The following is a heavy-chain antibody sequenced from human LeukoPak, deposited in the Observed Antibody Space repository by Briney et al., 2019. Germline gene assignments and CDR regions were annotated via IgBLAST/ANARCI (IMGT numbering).Heavy chain of an antibody. CDR2: IYHSGST. V-gene: IGHV4-30-2*02. D-gene: IGHD6-6*01. CDR3: ARSRHSSFYYGMDV. J-gene: IGHJ6*02. Sequence: SETLSLTCAVSGGSISSGGYSWSWIRQPPGKGLEWIGYIYHSGSTYYNPSLKSRVTISVDTSKNQFSLKLSSVTAADTAVYYCARSRHSSFYYGMDVWGQGTTVTVSS. CDR1: GGSISSGGYS.